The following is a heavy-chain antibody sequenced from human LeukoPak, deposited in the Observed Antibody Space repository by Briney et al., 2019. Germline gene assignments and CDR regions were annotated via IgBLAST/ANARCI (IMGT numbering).Heavy chain of an antibody. V-gene: IGHV3-23*01. CDR2: ISGSGGTT. Sequence: PGGSLRLSCAASGFTFSSYAMTWVRQAPGKGLDWVSAISGSGGTTYSADSVRVRFTISRDNSKKKLYLQMNSLRAEDTAVYYCAKGLINDWRGREDWCGGTLVTVSS. J-gene: IGHJ4*02. D-gene: IGHD1-1*01. CDR3: AKGLINDWRGRED. CDR1: GFTFSSYA.